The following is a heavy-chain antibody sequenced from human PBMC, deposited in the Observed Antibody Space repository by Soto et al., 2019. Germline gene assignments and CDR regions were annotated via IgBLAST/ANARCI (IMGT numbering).Heavy chain of an antibody. Sequence: PGGSLRLSCAASGFTFSSYAMSWVRQAPGKGLEWVSAISGSGGSTYYADSVKGRFTISRDNSKNMLYLQMNSLRAEDTAVYYCAKDRSSRIVVVVAATPFNYYYGMDVWGQGTTVTVSS. J-gene: IGHJ6*02. D-gene: IGHD2-15*01. CDR2: ISGSGGST. CDR3: AKDRSSRIVVVVAATPFNYYYGMDV. V-gene: IGHV3-23*01. CDR1: GFTFSSYA.